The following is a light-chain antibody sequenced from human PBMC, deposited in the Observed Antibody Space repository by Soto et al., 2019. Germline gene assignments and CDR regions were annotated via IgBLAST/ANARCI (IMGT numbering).Light chain of an antibody. J-gene: IGLJ3*02. CDR3: QTWGAGFRV. V-gene: IGLV4-69*01. CDR1: SGHSSYA. Sequence: QLVLTQSPSASASLGASVKLTCTLSSGHSSYAITWLQQQPEKGPRYLMKVNMDGSHSKGDGIPDRFSGSSSGTERYLTISSLQSEDEAHYYCQTWGAGFRVFGGGTKVTVL. CDR2: VNMDGSH.